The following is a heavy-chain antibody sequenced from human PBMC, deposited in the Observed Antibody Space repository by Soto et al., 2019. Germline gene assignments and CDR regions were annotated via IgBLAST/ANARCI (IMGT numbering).Heavy chain of an antibody. D-gene: IGHD5-12*01. CDR1: GGSLSSGSYY. V-gene: IGHV4-61*01. CDR3: ARAGYDWAVDY. Sequence: PSETLSLTCTVSGGSLSSGSYYWSWIRQPPGKGLEWIGYIYYSGSTNYNPSLKSRVTISVDTSKNQFSLKLSSVTAADTAVYYCARAGYDWAVDYWGQGTLVTVSS. CDR2: IYYSGST. J-gene: IGHJ4*02.